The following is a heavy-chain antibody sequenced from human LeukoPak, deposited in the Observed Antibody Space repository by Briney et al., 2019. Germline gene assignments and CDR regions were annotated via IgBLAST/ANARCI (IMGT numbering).Heavy chain of an antibody. D-gene: IGHD3-10*02. CDR2: IQQDGGAE. V-gene: IGHV3-7*01. Sequence: PGGSLRLSCAASGFTFTTYWMGWVRQAPGRGLEWVANIQQDGGAEHYADSVKGRFTISRDNAKNSLYLQLYSLRAEDTALYYCARDAGYYVHDLWVQGTLVTDSS. CDR3: ARDAGYYVHDL. CDR1: GFTFTTYW. J-gene: IGHJ5*02.